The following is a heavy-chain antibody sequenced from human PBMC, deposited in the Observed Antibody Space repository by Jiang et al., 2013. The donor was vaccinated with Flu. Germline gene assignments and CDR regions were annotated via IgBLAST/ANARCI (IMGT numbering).Heavy chain of an antibody. CDR1: GFTFSSYA. D-gene: IGHD3-22*01. CDR2: VSGGGDGT. Sequence: VQLLESGGGLVQPGGSLRLSCAASGFTFSSYAMSWVRQAPGKGLEWVSAVSGGGDGTYYTDSVKGRFTISRDNSKNTLYLQMNSLRAEDTAVYYCAKLGDYFDSSGYFDYWGQGTLVTVSS. J-gene: IGHJ4*02. V-gene: IGHV3-23*01. CDR3: AKLGDYFDSSGYFDY.